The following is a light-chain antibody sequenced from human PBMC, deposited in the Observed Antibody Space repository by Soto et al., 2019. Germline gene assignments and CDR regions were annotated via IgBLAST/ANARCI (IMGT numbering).Light chain of an antibody. CDR2: GAS. V-gene: IGKV3-15*01. Sequence: EIVMTQSPATVSLSPGERATLSCRASQSLTTDLAWYQQKPGQPPRLLIYGASTRATGIPARFSGSGSGTEFTLTISSLQSEDFAVYYCQQYNNWPRTFGQGTKVDI. J-gene: IGKJ1*01. CDR1: QSLTTD. CDR3: QQYNNWPRT.